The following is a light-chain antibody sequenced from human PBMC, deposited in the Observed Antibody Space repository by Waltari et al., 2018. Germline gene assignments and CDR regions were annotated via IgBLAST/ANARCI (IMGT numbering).Light chain of an antibody. CDR2: EDT. CDR1: SSYNL. J-gene: IGLJ3*02. CDR3: CSHTGSNTWV. Sequence: QSALTQPASVSGSPGQPITISCTGTSSYNLVSWYQQYPGEAPKVVIFEDTKRPSGVSNRFPASKSGDTDSLTISGLQAEDDADYYCCSHTGSNTWVFGGGTKGTVL. V-gene: IGLV2-23*01.